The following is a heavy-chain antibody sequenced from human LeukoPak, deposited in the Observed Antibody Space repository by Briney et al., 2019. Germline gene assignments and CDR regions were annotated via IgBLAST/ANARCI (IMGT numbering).Heavy chain of an antibody. CDR1: GYTFTGYY. V-gene: IGHV1-2*02. J-gene: IGHJ5*02. CDR2: INPNSGGT. Sequence: ASVKVSCKASGYTFTGYYMHWVRQAPGQGLEWMGWINPNSGGTNYAQKFQGRVTMTRDTSISTAYMELSRLRSDDTAVYYCAREGQEGATDWFDPWGQGTLVTVSS. CDR3: AREGQEGATDWFDP. D-gene: IGHD1-26*01.